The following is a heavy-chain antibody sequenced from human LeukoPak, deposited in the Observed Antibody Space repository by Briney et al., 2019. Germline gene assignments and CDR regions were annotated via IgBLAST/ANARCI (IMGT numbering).Heavy chain of an antibody. CDR3: ARDLGWIQFGD. Sequence: GGSLRLSCEASGFTVDANAMAWVRQAPGKGLEWVAGLGSDARTHYRDSVKGRFTISRDNSKNTVYLQMNSLRVEDTALYFCARDLGWIQFGDWGPGILVTVSS. CDR1: GFTVDANA. D-gene: IGHD5-18*01. CDR2: LGSDART. V-gene: IGHV3-23*01. J-gene: IGHJ4*02.